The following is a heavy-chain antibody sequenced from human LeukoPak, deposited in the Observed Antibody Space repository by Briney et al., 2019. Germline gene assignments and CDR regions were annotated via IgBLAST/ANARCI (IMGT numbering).Heavy chain of an antibody. D-gene: IGHD3-22*01. CDR3: ARYYYDSTTRAYYFDY. J-gene: IGHJ4*02. CDR2: ISASGGST. CDR1: GFTFSTYA. Sequence: PGGSLRLSCAASGFTFSTYATSWVRQAPGKGLEWVSAISASGGSTNYADSVKGRFTISRDNSKNTLYLLMDSLRAEDTAVYYCARYYYDSTTRAYYFDYWGQGTLVTVSS. V-gene: IGHV3-23*01.